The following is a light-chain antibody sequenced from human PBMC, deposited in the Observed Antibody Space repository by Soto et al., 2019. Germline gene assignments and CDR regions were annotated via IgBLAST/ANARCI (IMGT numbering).Light chain of an antibody. Sequence: QSVLTQPASVSGSPGQSITISCTGTNSDVGSYNLVSWYQQHPGKAPKLMIYEVSKRHSGFSNRFSGSKSGNTASLTISGLQAEDEADYYCSSYAGSSTYGFGTGTKVTVL. CDR2: EVS. J-gene: IGLJ1*01. CDR1: NSDVGSYNL. V-gene: IGLV2-23*02. CDR3: SSYAGSSTYG.